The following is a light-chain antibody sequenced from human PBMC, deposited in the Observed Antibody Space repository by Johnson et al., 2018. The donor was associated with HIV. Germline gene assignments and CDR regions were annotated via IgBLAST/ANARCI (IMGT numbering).Light chain of an antibody. CDR1: NSNIWNNY. CDR3: ATCDNSLRV. Sequence: QSVLTQSPSVSAAPGQKVTISCSGSNSNIWNNYVSWYQQLPGTAPKLLLYDNNQRPSGIPDRFSGSRSGTSATLGITGLQTGDEADYYCATCDNSLRVFGTGTKVTVL. CDR2: DNN. J-gene: IGLJ1*01. V-gene: IGLV1-51*01.